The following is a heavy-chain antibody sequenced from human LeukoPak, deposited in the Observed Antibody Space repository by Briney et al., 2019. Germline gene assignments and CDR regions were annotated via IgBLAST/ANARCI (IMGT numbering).Heavy chain of an antibody. J-gene: IGHJ2*01. D-gene: IGHD5-12*01. CDR3: ARWLHWYFDL. CDR2: IKEDGSEK. CDR1: GFTFSSYW. Sequence: PGGSLRLSCAASGFTFSSYWMSWVRQAPGKGLEWVANIKEDGSEKNYVDPVKGRFTISRDNAKNSLHLQMNSLGAEDTALYYCARWLHWYFDLWGRGTRVTVSS. V-gene: IGHV3-7*03.